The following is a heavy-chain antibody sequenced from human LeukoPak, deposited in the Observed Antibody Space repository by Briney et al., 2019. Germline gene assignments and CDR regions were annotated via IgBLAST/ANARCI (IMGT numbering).Heavy chain of an antibody. Sequence: GALVKVSCKASGYTFTGYYMHWVRQAPGQGLEWMGWLNPNSGGTNHAQTFRGRDTMTRDTSISTAYMELSRMSSDDTAVYFCARVATKIYYNGRAEEGYYYYYMAVGGKGTTVTVSS. CDR3: ARVATKIYYNGRAEEGYYYYYMAV. J-gene: IGHJ6*03. CDR1: GYTFTGYY. V-gene: IGHV1-2*02. CDR2: LNPNSGGT. D-gene: IGHD3-10*01.